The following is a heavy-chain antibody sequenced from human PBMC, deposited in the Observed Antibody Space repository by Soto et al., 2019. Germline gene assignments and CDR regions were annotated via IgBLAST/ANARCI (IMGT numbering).Heavy chain of an antibody. D-gene: IGHD5-12*01. CDR3: ARDRAIISAPTKEYVLEI. CDR2: IYHSGTA. Sequence: QVQLRESGPGLVKPSETLSLTCTVSGGSMDYYYWSWIRQPPGKGLEWIGYIYHSGTAEYNPSLKSRVTLSVDTAKSQFSLKMSSVTTADTAVYYCARDRAIISAPTKEYVLEIWGQGTLVTFSS. J-gene: IGHJ3*01. CDR1: GGSMDYYY. V-gene: IGHV4-59*01.